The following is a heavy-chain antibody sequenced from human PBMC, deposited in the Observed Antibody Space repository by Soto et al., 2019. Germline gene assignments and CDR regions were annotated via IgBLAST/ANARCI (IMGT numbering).Heavy chain of an antibody. CDR1: GFTFSSYG. D-gene: IGHD4-17*01. V-gene: IGHV3-30*03. J-gene: IGHJ5*02. Sequence: SLRLSCAASGFTFSSYGMHWVRQAPGKGLEWVAVISYDGSNKYYADSVKGRFTISRDNSKNTLYLQMNSLRDEDTAVYYCARENYGDYLNWFDPWGQGTLVTVSS. CDR3: ARENYGDYLNWFDP. CDR2: ISYDGSNK.